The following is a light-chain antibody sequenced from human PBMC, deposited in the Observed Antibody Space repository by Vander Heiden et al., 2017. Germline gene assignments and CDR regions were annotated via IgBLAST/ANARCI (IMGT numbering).Light chain of an antibody. Sequence: SVLTQTPSVSVAPGKRARITCGGNNIGSKSVHGYQQKPGQAPVLVVYDDSDRPSGIPERFSGSNSGNTATLTISRVEAGDEADYYCQVWDSSSDHVVFGGGTKLTVL. CDR2: DDS. CDR3: QVWDSSSDHVV. J-gene: IGLJ2*01. V-gene: IGLV3-21*03. CDR1: NIGSKS.